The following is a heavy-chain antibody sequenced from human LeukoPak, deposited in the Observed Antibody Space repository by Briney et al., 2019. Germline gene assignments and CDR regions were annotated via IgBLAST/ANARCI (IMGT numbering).Heavy chain of an antibody. Sequence: PGGSLRLSCAASGFTVSSNYMSWVRQAPGKGLEWVSVIYSGGSTYYADSVKGRFTISRDNSKNTLYLQMNSLRAEDTAVYYCAKDTRPIHHYYYMDVWGKGTTVTVSS. CDR2: IYSGGST. CDR3: AKDTRPIHHYYYMDV. J-gene: IGHJ6*03. V-gene: IGHV3-53*01. D-gene: IGHD5-18*01. CDR1: GFTVSSNY.